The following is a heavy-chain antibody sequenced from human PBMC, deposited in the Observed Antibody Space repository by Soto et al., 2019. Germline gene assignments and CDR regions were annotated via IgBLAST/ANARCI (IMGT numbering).Heavy chain of an antibody. CDR2: IIPIFGTA. CDR3: TRVGYTSGPTFDY. D-gene: IGHD5-12*01. CDR1: GGTFNSYA. V-gene: IGHV1-69*01. J-gene: IGHJ4*02. Sequence: QVQLVQSGAEVKKPGSSVKVSCKASGGTFNSYAISWVRQAPGQGLEWMGGIIPIFGTAKYAQKFQGRVTITTDDSTNKGYLELNNLTSEDTAVYFCTRVGYTSGPTFDYWGQGTLVIVSS.